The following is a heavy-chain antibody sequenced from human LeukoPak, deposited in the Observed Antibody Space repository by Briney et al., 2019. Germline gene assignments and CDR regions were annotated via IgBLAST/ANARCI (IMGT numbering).Heavy chain of an antibody. CDR3: ARGPGVKDYYYYMDV. V-gene: IGHV4-59*01. J-gene: IGHJ6*03. D-gene: IGHD2-8*01. CDR1: GGSISSYY. CDR2: IYYSGST. Sequence: SETLSLTCTVSGGSISSYYWSWIRQPPGKGLEWIGYIYYSGSTTYNPSLKSRVTISVHPSKNQLSLKLSSVTAADTAVYYCARGPGVKDYYYYMDVWGKGTTVTVSS.